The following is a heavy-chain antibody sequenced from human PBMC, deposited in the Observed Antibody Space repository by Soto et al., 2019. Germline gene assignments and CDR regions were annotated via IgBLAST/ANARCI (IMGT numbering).Heavy chain of an antibody. CDR3: ARSLEGTTVTNWFDP. CDR2: ITPVLGTA. Sequence: QVQLVQSGAEVKKPGSSVKVSCKSSADTFNSYSLSWLRQAPGQLLECMGGITPVLGTAYYAQSFEDRLTITADDSTSTVYMELSSLRSDDTAVYYCARSLEGTTVTNWFDPWGQGALVTVSS. CDR1: ADTFNSYS. D-gene: IGHD4-17*01. V-gene: IGHV1-69*01. J-gene: IGHJ5*02.